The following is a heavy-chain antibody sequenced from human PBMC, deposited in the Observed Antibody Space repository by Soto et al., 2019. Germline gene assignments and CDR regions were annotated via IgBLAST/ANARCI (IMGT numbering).Heavy chain of an antibody. V-gene: IGHV4-39*01. D-gene: IGHD2-15*01. CDR3: ARSVVAATDSFDY. CDR2: IYYSGST. Sequence: PSETLSLTCTVSGGSISSSSYYWGWIRQPPGKGLEWIGSIYYSGSTYYNPSLKSRVTISVDTSKNQFSLKLSSVTAADTAVYYCARSVVAATDSFDYWGQGTLVTV. J-gene: IGHJ4*02. CDR1: GGSISSSSYY.